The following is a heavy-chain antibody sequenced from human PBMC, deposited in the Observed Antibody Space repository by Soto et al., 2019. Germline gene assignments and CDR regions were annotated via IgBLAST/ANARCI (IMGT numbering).Heavy chain of an antibody. CDR3: ASRAAQGGRVRGVIIS. D-gene: IGHD3-10*01. V-gene: IGHV4-31*03. Sequence: SETLSLTCTVSGGSISSGGYYWSWIRQHPGKGLEWIGYIYYSGSTYYNPSLKSRVTISVDTSKNQFSLKLSSVTAADTAVYYCASRAAQGGRVRGVIISWGQGTLVTVSS. CDR1: GGSISSGGYY. CDR2: IYYSGST. J-gene: IGHJ5*02.